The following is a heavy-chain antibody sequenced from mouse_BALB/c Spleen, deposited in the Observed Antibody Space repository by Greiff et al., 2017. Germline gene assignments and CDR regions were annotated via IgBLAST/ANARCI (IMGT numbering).Heavy chain of an antibody. CDR2: ISYDGSN. D-gene: IGHD4-1*01. Sequence: ESGPGLVKPSQSLSLTCSVTGYSITSGYYWNWIRQFPGNKLEWMGYISYDGSNNYNPSLKNRISITRDTSKNQFFLKLNSVTTEDTATYYCAREGLGVAYWGQGTLVTVSA. J-gene: IGHJ3*01. CDR1: GYSITSGYY. V-gene: IGHV3-6*02. CDR3: AREGLGVAY.